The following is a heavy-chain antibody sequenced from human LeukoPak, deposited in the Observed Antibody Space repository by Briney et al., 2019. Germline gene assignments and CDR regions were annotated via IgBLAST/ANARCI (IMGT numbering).Heavy chain of an antibody. D-gene: IGHD2-2*01. V-gene: IGHV3-48*03. J-gene: IGHJ4*02. CDR1: GFTFSSYE. CDR3: ARRYCSSSSCTFDY. CDR2: ISSGGSTK. Sequence: GGFLRLSCGASGFTFSSYEMNWVRQAPGKGLEWVSYISSGGSTKYYADSVKGRFTISRDNAKNSLYLQMNSLRAEDTAVYYCARRYCSSSSCTFDYWGQGTLVTVSS.